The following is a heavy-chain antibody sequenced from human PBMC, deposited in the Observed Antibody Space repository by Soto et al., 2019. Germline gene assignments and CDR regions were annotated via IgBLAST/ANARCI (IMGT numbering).Heavy chain of an antibody. V-gene: IGHV4-4*07. CDR3: ARDIASYAYGEGY. CDR1: GGSINSYW. CDR2: GYSSGTT. J-gene: IGHJ4*02. D-gene: IGHD2-21*01. Sequence: DTLSLPSTVYGGSINSYWSSWIRQPAGKGLEWIGRGYSSGTTDYSPSLNSRATMSVETSKNQFSLKLSSVTAADTAVYYCARDIASYAYGEGYWGQGIQVTVS.